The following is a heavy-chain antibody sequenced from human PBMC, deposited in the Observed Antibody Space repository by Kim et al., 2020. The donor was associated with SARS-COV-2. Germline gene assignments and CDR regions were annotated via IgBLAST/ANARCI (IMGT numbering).Heavy chain of an antibody. V-gene: IGHV3-23*01. J-gene: IGHJ4*01. CDR1: GFTFTGYS. CDR2: IDGSAGTT. Sequence: GGSLRLSCTTSGFTFTGYSMSWVRQAPGKGLEWVCCIDGSAGTTYYVDSVKGRFTFSIATSKNTLYSQMNMLSADNTAIYCCMNARWGWKWDCCCHGT. CDR3: MNARWGWKWDC. D-gene: IGHD1-1*01.